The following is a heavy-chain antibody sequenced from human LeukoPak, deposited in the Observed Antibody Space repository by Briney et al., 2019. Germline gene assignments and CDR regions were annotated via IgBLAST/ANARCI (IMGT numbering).Heavy chain of an antibody. CDR2: VFTSGTT. Sequence: SDTLSLTCSASGDSMTTLDSSWIRRAAGQGLQCVGQVFTSGTTAYSSSLKSRLTISLDKSNTQVSLKRISMTAADTAVYYCARHSPSGWYYFDSWGQGALVIVSS. J-gene: IGHJ4*02. D-gene: IGHD6-19*01. CDR3: ARHSPSGWYYFDS. CDR1: GDSMTTLD. V-gene: IGHV4-4*07.